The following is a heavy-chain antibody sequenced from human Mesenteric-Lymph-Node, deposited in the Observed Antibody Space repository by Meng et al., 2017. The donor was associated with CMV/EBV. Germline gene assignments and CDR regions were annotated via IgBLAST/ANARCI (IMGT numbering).Heavy chain of an antibody. V-gene: IGHV1-2*02. CDR1: GGTFSSYA. J-gene: IGHJ3*02. CDR3: ARSRSRGSYSAFDI. Sequence: ASVKVSCKASGGTFSSYAISWVRQAPGQGLEWMGWINPNSGGTNYAQKFQGRVTMTRDTSISTAYMELSRLRSDDTAVYYCARSRSRGSYSAFDIWGQGTMVTVSS. CDR2: INPNSGGT. D-gene: IGHD1-26*01.